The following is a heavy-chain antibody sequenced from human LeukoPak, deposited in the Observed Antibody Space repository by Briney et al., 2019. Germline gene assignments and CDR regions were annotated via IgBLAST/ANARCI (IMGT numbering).Heavy chain of an antibody. Sequence: GGSLRLSCAASGFTFSSYVMSWVRQAPGKGLEWVSAISGSGGSTYYADSVKGRFTISRDNSKNTLYLQMNSLRAEDTAVYYCARDFYYDSSGYSHALDYWGQGTLVTVSS. CDR2: ISGSGGST. V-gene: IGHV3-23*01. D-gene: IGHD3-22*01. J-gene: IGHJ4*02. CDR3: ARDFYYDSSGYSHALDY. CDR1: GFTFSSYV.